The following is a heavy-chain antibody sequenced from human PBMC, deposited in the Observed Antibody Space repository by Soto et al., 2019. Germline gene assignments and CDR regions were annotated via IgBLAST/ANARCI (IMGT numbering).Heavy chain of an antibody. J-gene: IGHJ4*02. CDR1: GGSIRSGNYY. CDR3: ARQHYYDSSGYYTWN. Sequence: SETLSLTCTVSGGSIRSGNYYWGWIRQPPGKGLEWIATVHYSGSTYYTPSLKSRVTISADTSNNQFSLRLNSVTAADTAVYYCARQHYYDSSGYYTWNWGQGTLVTVSS. CDR2: VHYSGST. V-gene: IGHV4-39*01. D-gene: IGHD3-22*01.